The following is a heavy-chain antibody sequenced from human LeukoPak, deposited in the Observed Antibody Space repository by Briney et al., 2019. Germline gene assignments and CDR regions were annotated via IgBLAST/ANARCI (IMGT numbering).Heavy chain of an antibody. V-gene: IGHV3-66*01. CDR1: GFTVSSNY. CDR3: ARSRDGYTYYYYGMDV. J-gene: IGHJ6*02. D-gene: IGHD5-24*01. Sequence: GGSLRLSCAASGFTVSSNYMSWVRQAPGKGLEWVSVIYSGGSTYYADSVKGRFTISRDNSKNTLYLQMNSLRAEDTAVYYCARSRDGYTYYYYGMDVWGQGTTVTVS. CDR2: IYSGGST.